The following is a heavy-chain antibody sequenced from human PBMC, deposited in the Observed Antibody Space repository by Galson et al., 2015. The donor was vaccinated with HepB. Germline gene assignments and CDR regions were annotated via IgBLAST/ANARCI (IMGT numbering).Heavy chain of an antibody. V-gene: IGHV2-5*02. CDR2: IYWDDDK. CDR1: GFSLSTSGVG. Sequence: PALVKPTQTLTLTCTFSGFSLSTSGVGVGWIRQPPGKALEWLALIYWDDDKRYSPSLKSRLTITKDTSKNQVVLTMTNMDPVDTATYYCAHTATYYDILTDWPWFDPWGQGTLVTVSS. CDR3: AHTATYYDILTDWPWFDP. J-gene: IGHJ5*02. D-gene: IGHD3-9*01.